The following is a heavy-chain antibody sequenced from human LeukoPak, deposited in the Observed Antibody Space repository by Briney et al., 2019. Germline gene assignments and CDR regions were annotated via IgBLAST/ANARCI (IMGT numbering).Heavy chain of an antibody. V-gene: IGHV1-2*02. CDR1: GYTFTGYY. D-gene: IGHD6-13*01. CDR3: ARNPPGYSSSWTFDY. J-gene: IGHJ4*02. Sequence: ASVKVSCKASGYTFTGYYMHWVRQAPGQGLEWMGWINPNSGGTNYAQKFRGRVTMTRDTSISTAYMELSRLRSDDTAVYYCARNPPGYSSSWTFDYWGQGTLVTVSS. CDR2: INPNSGGT.